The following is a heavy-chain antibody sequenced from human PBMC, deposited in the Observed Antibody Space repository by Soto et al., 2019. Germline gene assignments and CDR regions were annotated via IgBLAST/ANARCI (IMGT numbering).Heavy chain of an antibody. CDR2: ISAYNGNT. J-gene: IGHJ4*02. CDR1: RFTFTSYG. CDR3: ARDYYDSSGFVY. V-gene: IGHV1-18*01. Sequence: GASVKVSCKAPRFTFTSYGICWVRQAPGQGLEWMGWISAYNGNTNYAQKLQGRVTMTTDTSTSTAYMELRSLRSDDTAVYYCARDYYDSSGFVYWGQGTLVTVSS. D-gene: IGHD3-22*01.